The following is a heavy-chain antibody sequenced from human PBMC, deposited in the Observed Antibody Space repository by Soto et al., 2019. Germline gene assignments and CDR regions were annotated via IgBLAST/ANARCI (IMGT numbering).Heavy chain of an antibody. J-gene: IGHJ6*02. V-gene: IGHV1-18*01. Sequence: QVQLVQSGPELKKPGASVKVSCKASGYTFSTSGISWVRQAPGQGLEWMGWISTYNGDTNYAQKFQGRVTMTTDTSTTTAYMELRSLRSDDKAVYYCARSGSVPYYYYGLDVWGQGTTVTVSS. CDR1: GYTFSTSG. D-gene: IGHD3-10*01. CDR2: ISTYNGDT. CDR3: ARSGSVPYYYYGLDV.